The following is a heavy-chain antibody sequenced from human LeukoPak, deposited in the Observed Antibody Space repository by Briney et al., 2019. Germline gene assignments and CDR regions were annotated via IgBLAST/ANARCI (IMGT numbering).Heavy chain of an antibody. Sequence: SETLSLTCTVSGGSLTSSSYYWGWVRQPPGKGREWIGSIYYSGSPYYNPSRKSRVTISLDTSKKQFCRKVSYVTAADTAVYYCARGRRDGYNLRTFYYWGQGTLVTVSS. V-gene: IGHV4-39*07. CDR1: GGSLTSSSYY. D-gene: IGHD5-24*01. J-gene: IGHJ4*02. CDR3: ARGRRDGYNLRTFYY. CDR2: IYYSGSP.